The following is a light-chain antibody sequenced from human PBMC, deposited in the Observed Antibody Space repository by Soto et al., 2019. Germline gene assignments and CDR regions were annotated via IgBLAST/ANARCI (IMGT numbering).Light chain of an antibody. V-gene: IGKV3-20*01. CDR3: QQYGNSPKT. CDR2: GAS. Sequence: ESVLTQSPVTLSLSPGERATLSCRASPSVSSSYLAWYQQKPGQAPRLLIYGASSRATGIPDRFSGSGSGTDFTLTITRLAREDFAVYYCQQYGNSPKTFGQGTKVDIK. CDR1: PSVSSSY. J-gene: IGKJ1*01.